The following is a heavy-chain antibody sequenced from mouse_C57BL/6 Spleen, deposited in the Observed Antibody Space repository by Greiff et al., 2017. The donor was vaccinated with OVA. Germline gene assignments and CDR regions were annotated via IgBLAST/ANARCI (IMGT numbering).Heavy chain of an antibody. CDR3: ARGPPIYYGSPWFAY. J-gene: IGHJ3*01. V-gene: IGHV3-6*01. CDR1: GYSITSGYY. D-gene: IGHD1-1*01. Sequence: EVKLQESGPGLVKPSQSLSLTCSVTGYSITSGYYWNWIRQFPGNKLEWMGYISYDGSNNYNPSLKNRISITRDTSKNQCFLKLNSVTTEDTATYYCARGPPIYYGSPWFAYWGQGTLVTVSA. CDR2: ISYDGSN.